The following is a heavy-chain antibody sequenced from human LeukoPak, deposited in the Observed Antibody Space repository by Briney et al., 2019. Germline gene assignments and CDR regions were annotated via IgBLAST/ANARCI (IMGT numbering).Heavy chain of an antibody. V-gene: IGHV4-59*01. D-gene: IGHD3-16*01. CDR1: GGSISSYY. Sequence: SETLSLTCTVSGGSISSYYWGWIRQPPGKGLEWIGYIYYSGSTNYNPSPKSRVTISVDTSKNQFSLKLSSVTAADTAVYYCVRGGPDVDWYFDLWGRGTLVTVSS. CDR2: IYYSGST. J-gene: IGHJ2*01. CDR3: VRGGPDVDWYFDL.